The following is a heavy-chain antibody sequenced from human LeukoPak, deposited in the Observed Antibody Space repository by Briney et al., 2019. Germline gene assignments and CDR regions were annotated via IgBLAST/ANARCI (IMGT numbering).Heavy chain of an antibody. CDR1: GFTVSSKY. J-gene: IGHJ5*02. D-gene: IGHD3-10*01. CDR2: TYDSGST. CDR3: ARHYGP. V-gene: IGHV4-39*01. Sequence: PGGSLRLSCAASGFTVSSKYMSWVRQAPGKGLEWIGSTYDSGSTYYNPSLKSRVTISVDTSKNQFSLKLNSVTAADTAVYYCARHYGPWGQGTLVTVSS.